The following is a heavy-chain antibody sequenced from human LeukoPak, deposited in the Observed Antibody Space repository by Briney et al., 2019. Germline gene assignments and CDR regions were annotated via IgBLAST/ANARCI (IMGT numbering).Heavy chain of an antibody. V-gene: IGHV3-48*01. CDR3: AVGAFDI. CDR2: ISSSSSTI. Sequence: GGSLRLSCAASGFTFSSYGMHWVRQAPGKGLEWVSYISSSSSTIYYADSVKGRFTISRGNAKNSLYLQMNSLRAEDTAVYYCAVGAFDIWGQGTMVTVSS. D-gene: IGHD3-16*01. CDR1: GFTFSSYG. J-gene: IGHJ3*02.